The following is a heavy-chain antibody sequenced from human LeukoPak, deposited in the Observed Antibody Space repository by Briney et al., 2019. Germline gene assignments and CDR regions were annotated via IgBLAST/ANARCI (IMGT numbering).Heavy chain of an antibody. V-gene: IGHV4-34*01. CDR2: INHSGST. J-gene: IGHJ4*02. Sequence: SETLSLTCAVYGGSFSGYYWSWIRQPPGKGLEWIGEINHSGSTNYNPSLKSRVNISVDTSKNQFSLKLSSVTAADTAVYYCARGRVRITFGGVIVMPPYLDYWGQGTLVTVSS. D-gene: IGHD3-16*02. CDR1: GGSFSGYY. CDR3: ARGRVRITFGGVIVMPPYLDY.